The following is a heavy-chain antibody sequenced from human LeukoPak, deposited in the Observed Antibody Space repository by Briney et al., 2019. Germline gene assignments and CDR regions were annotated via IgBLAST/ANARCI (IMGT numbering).Heavy chain of an antibody. V-gene: IGHV3-15*01. Sequence: GGSLRLSCGVSGFTFSNAWMSWVRQAPGKGLEWVGRIKSKKDGGTIDYAAPVKGRFTISRDDSKNTLYLQMNSLKTEDTAVYYCARDHSGSYFFYYYYYGMDVWGQGTTVTVSS. D-gene: IGHD1-26*01. CDR2: IKSKKDGGTI. CDR3: ARDHSGSYFFYYYYYGMDV. J-gene: IGHJ6*02. CDR1: GFTFSNAW.